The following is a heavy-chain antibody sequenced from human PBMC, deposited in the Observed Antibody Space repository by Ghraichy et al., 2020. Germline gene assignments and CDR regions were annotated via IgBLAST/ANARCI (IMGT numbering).Heavy chain of an antibody. CDR3: ASSTTSYRSSVLNAFDI. Sequence: GGSLRLSCAASGFIFTSYSLNWVRQAPGKGLEWVSSSSSSSIYIYYAESVQGRFTISRDNARNSLYLQMSSLRAEDTAVYYCASSTTSYRSSVLNAFDIWGQGTMVTVSS. CDR1: GFIFTSYS. CDR2: SSSSSIYI. D-gene: IGHD2-2*01. J-gene: IGHJ3*02. V-gene: IGHV3-21*01.